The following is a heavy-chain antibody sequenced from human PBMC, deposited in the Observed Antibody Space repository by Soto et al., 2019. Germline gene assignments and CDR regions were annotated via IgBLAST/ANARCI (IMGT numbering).Heavy chain of an antibody. V-gene: IGHV4-59*01. D-gene: IGHD2-2*01. Sequence: RSLTCIVSNGSISNFYWTWIRQPPGKGLEWIGFVSYSGSTNYNPSLKSRVTISLHTSKNQFSLKLTSVTAADTAVYYCARAPRDAIPDCWGQGTLVTVSS. CDR3: ARAPRDAIPDC. CDR2: VSYSGST. CDR1: NGSISNFY. J-gene: IGHJ4*02.